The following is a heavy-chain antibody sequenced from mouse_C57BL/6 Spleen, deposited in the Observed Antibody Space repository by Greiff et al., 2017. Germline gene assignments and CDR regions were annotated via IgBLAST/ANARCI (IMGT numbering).Heavy chain of an antibody. CDR2: ISYDGSN. Sequence: DVHLVESGPGLVKPSQSLSLTCSVTGYSITSGYYWNWIRQFPGNKLEWMGYISYDGSNNYKPSLKNRISITRDTSKNQFFLKLNSVTTEDTATYYCARGRGFAYWGQGTLVTVSA. CDR3: ARGRGFAY. J-gene: IGHJ3*01. V-gene: IGHV3-6*01. CDR1: GYSITSGYY.